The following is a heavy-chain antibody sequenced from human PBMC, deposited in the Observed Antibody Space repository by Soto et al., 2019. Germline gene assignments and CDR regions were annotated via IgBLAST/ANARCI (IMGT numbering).Heavy chain of an antibody. J-gene: IGHJ1*01. CDR1: GGSISSGGYS. Sequence: QLQLQESGSGLVKPSQTLSLTCAVSGGSISSGGYSWSWIRQPPGKGLEWIGYIYHSGSTYYNPSLKSRVTISVERSKNQFSLKLSSVTAADTAVYYCARGTHYYDSSGYYYESAEYFQHWGQGTLVTVSS. V-gene: IGHV4-30-2*01. CDR3: ARGTHYYDSSGYYYESAEYFQH. CDR2: IYHSGST. D-gene: IGHD3-22*01.